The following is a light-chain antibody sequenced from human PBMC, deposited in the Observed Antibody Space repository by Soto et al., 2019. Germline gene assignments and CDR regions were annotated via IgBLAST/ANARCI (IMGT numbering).Light chain of an antibody. V-gene: IGLV1-40*01. J-gene: IGLJ2*01. Sequence: QSVLTQPPSVSGAPGQRVTISCTGSSSSIGAGYDVHWYQQLPGTAPKLLIYSNSNRPSGVPDRFSGSKSGTSASLAITGLQAEDVADYYCQSYDSSPRVVFGGGTKLTVL. CDR3: QSYDSSPRVV. CDR1: SSSIGAGYD. CDR2: SNS.